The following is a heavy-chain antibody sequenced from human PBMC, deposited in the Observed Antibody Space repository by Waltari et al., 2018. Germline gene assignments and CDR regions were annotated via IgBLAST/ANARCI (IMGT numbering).Heavy chain of an antibody. Sequence: QVQLQESGPGLVKPSETLSLTCTVSGGSISSHYWSWIRQPPGKGLEWIGYIYYSGSTNYNPSLKSRVTISVDTSKNQFSLKLSSVTAADTAVYYCARAITMVQGVIAFQHWGQGTLVTVSS. CDR3: ARAITMVQGVIAFQH. J-gene: IGHJ1*01. CDR1: GGSISSHY. V-gene: IGHV4-59*11. D-gene: IGHD3-10*01. CDR2: IYYSGST.